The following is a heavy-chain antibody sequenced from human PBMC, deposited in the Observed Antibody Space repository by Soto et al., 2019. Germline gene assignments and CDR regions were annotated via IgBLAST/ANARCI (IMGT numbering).Heavy chain of an antibody. CDR2: INHSGST. Sequence: SETLSLTCAVYGGSFSGYYWSWIRQPPGKGLEWIGEINHSGSTNYNPSLKSRVTISVDTSKNQFSLKLSSVTAADTAVYYCARGATVTTTSAVDYWGQGTLVTVSS. J-gene: IGHJ4*02. CDR1: GGSFSGYY. CDR3: ARGATVTTTSAVDY. V-gene: IGHV4-34*01. D-gene: IGHD4-17*01.